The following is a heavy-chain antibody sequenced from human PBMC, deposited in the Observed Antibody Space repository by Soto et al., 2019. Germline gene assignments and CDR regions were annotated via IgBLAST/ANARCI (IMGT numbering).Heavy chain of an antibody. CDR3: ARDQLSITGTTYTWFDP. V-gene: IGHV3-11*01. CDR1: GFTFSDYY. J-gene: IGHJ5*02. CDR2: ISSSGSTI. Sequence: QRLSCAASGFTFSDYYMSWIRQAPGKGLEWVSYISSSGSTIYYADSVKGRFTISRDNAKNSLYLQMNSLRAEDTAVYYCARDQLSITGTTYTWFDPWGQGTLVTVSS. D-gene: IGHD1-7*01.